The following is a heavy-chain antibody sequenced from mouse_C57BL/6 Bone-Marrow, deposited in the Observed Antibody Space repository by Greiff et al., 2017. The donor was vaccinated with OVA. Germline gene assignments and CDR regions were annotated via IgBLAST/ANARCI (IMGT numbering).Heavy chain of an antibody. D-gene: IGHD1-1*01. CDR1: GFTFTDYN. Sequence: VQLQQSGPGLVKPGASVKIPCKASGFTFTDYNMDWVKQSHGKSLEWIGDINPNNGGTNYNQKFKGKATLTVDNSSSTAYMELRSLTSEDTAVYYCARWGLRYWYFDVWGTGTTVTVSS. J-gene: IGHJ1*03. CDR2: INPNNGGT. V-gene: IGHV1-18*01. CDR3: ARWGLRYWYFDV.